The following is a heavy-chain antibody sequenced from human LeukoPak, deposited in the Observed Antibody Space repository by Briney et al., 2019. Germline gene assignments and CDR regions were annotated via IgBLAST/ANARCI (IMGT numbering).Heavy chain of an antibody. Sequence: ASVKVSCKASGYTFTGYYMHWVRQAPGQGLEWMGWINPNSGGTNYAQKLQGRVTMTTDTSTSTAYMELRSLRSDDTAVYYCARDLDYGSGSVRFDPWGQGTLVTVSS. CDR2: INPNSGGT. D-gene: IGHD3-10*01. CDR3: ARDLDYGSGSVRFDP. CDR1: GYTFTGYY. V-gene: IGHV1-2*02. J-gene: IGHJ5*02.